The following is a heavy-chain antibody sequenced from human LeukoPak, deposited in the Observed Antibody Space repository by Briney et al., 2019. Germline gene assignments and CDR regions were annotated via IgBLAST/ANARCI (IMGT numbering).Heavy chain of an antibody. CDR1: GYSFTAYY. V-gene: IGHV1-2*02. D-gene: IGHD2-2*01. CDR3: TTITVLGYCSSTSCYDDRGAFDI. J-gene: IGHJ3*02. CDR2: INPNSGGT. Sequence: ASGKVSCKASGYSFTAYYMHWVRQAPGQGLEWMGWINPNSGGTNYAQKFQGRVTMTRNTSISTAYMELSSLRSEDTAVYYCTTITVLGYCSSTSCYDDRGAFDIWGQGTMVTVSS.